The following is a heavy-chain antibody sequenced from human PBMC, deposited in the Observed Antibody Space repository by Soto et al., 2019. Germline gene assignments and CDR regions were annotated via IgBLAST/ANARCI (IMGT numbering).Heavy chain of an antibody. D-gene: IGHD6-13*01. Sequence: SVKVSCKASGVTFSSYAISWVRQAPGQGLEWMGGIIPIFGTANYAQKFQGRVTITADESTSTAYMELSSLRSDDTAVYYCARESAAGPYWGQGTLVTVSS. CDR3: ARESAAGPY. V-gene: IGHV1-69*13. CDR2: IIPIFGTA. CDR1: GVTFSSYA. J-gene: IGHJ4*02.